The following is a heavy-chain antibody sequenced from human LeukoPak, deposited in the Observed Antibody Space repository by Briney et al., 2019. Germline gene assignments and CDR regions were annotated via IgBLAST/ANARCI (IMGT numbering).Heavy chain of an antibody. V-gene: IGHV3-66*01. J-gene: IGHJ3*02. CDR1: GFTVNSNY. Sequence: GGSLRLSRAASGFTVNSNYMSWVRQAPGKGLEWVSVVYTGGSTYYADSVKGRFTISRDNSKNTLYLQMNSLRVEDTAMYYCARDGPFDIWGQGTMVTVSS. CDR2: VYTGGST. CDR3: ARDGPFDI.